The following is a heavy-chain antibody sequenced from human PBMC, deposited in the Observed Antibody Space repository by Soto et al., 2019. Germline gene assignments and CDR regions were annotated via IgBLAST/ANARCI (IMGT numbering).Heavy chain of an antibody. CDR2: INPSGDST. V-gene: IGHV1-46*03. CDR1: GYTFTDYY. Sequence: ASVKVSCKASGYTFTDYYMHWVRQAPGQGLEWMGIINPSGDSTSYAQEFQGRVTMTRDTSTSTVYMELSSLRSEDTAVYYCTRDLKALSWPYNNYYYMDVWGKGTTVTVSS. J-gene: IGHJ6*03. CDR3: TRDLKALSWPYNNYYYMDV. D-gene: IGHD6-13*01.